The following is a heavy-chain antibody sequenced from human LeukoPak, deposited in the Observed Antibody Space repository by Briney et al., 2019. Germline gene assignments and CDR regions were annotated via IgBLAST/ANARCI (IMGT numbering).Heavy chain of an antibody. CDR2: IYTSGST. J-gene: IGHJ3*02. CDR3: ASVHSYGSDAFDM. Sequence: SETLSLTCSASGASINSYYWSWIRQPAGKGLEWIGRIYTSGSTNYNPSLKSRVTMSVDTSKNQFPLKFSSVTAADTAVYYCASVHSYGSDAFDMWGQGTMVTVSS. V-gene: IGHV4-4*07. D-gene: IGHD5-18*01. CDR1: GASINSYY.